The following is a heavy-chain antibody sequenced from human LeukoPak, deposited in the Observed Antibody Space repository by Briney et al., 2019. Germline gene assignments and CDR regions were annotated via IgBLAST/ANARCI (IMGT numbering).Heavy chain of an antibody. CDR2: ISSDGSST. CDR1: GFTFSSYW. CDR3: AKETLGYCSGGSCQGLNY. D-gene: IGHD2-15*01. J-gene: IGHJ4*02. Sequence: GGSLRLSCAASGFTFSSYWMHWVRQAPGKGLVWVSRISSDGSSTSNADSVKGRFTISRDNAKNTLYLQMNSLRAEDTAIYYCAKETLGYCSGGSCQGLNYWGQGTLVTVSS. V-gene: IGHV3-74*01.